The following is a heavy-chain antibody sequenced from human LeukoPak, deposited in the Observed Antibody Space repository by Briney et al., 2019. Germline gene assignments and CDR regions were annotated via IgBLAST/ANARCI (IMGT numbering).Heavy chain of an antibody. CDR1: GFTFSDYY. CDR3: AKVREVDIVVVVAARYYFFDY. J-gene: IGHJ4*02. D-gene: IGHD2-15*01. Sequence: GGSLRLSCAASGFTFSDYYMSWLRQAPGKGLEWVSAISGSGGSTYYADSVKGRFTISRDNSKNTLYLQMNSLRAEDTAVYYCAKVREVDIVVVVAARYYFFDYWGQGTLVTVSS. V-gene: IGHV3-23*01. CDR2: ISGSGGST.